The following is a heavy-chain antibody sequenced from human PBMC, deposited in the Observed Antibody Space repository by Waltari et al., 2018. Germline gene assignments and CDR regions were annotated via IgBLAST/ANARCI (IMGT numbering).Heavy chain of an antibody. CDR1: GYFISSGYY. CDR3: ARRGDAGTFDY. D-gene: IGHD6-13*01. CDR2: IYHSGST. Sequence: QVQLQESGPGLVKASETLSLTCAVPGYFISSGYYWGWIRQPTGKGLEWIGNIYHSGSTYYNPSLKSRVTISVDTSKNQFSLKLSSVTAADTAVYYCARRGDAGTFDYWGQGTLVTVSS. V-gene: IGHV4-38-2*01. J-gene: IGHJ4*02.